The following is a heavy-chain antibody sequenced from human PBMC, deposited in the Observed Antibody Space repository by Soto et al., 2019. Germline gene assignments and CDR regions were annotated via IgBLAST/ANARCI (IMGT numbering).Heavy chain of an antibody. J-gene: IGHJ4*02. D-gene: IGHD3-3*01. CDR3: ARDSGYDFWSGSFRVHYFDY. CDR2: IIPIFGTR. CDR1: GDSFSAHA. V-gene: IGHV1-69*06. Sequence: QVHLVQSGAEVKKPGSSVKVSCKASGDSFSAHAVSWVRQAPGQGLEWMGAIIPIFGTRHYAQKFQGRVTITADKSTDTAYMELSSLRSEDTAIYYCARDSGYDFWSGSFRVHYFDYWGQGTLVNVSS.